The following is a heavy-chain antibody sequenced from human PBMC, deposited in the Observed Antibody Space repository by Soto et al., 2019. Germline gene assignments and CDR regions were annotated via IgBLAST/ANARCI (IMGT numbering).Heavy chain of an antibody. CDR2: IYHSGST. Sequence: PSETLSLTCAVSGGSISSSNWWSWVRQPPGKGLEWIGEIYHSGSTNYNPSLKSRVTISVDKSKNQFSLKLSSVTAADTAVYYCARGRLNPGYSSGWGYYFDYWGQGTLVTVSS. J-gene: IGHJ4*02. CDR1: GGSISSSNW. D-gene: IGHD6-19*01. V-gene: IGHV4-4*02. CDR3: ARGRLNPGYSSGWGYYFDY.